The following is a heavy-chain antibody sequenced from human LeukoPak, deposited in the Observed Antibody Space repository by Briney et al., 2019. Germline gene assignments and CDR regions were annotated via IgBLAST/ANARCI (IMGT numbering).Heavy chain of an antibody. CDR2: IWYDGSNK. CDR3: AKEWTPRVARTYYFDY. V-gene: IGHV3-33*06. Sequence: GRFLRLSCAASGFTFSSYGMHWVRQAPGKGLEWVAVIWYDGSNKYYADSVKGRFTISRDNSKNTLYLQMNSLRAEDTAVYYCAKEWTPRVARTYYFDYWGQGTLVTVSS. CDR1: GFTFSSYG. J-gene: IGHJ4*02. D-gene: IGHD1-14*01.